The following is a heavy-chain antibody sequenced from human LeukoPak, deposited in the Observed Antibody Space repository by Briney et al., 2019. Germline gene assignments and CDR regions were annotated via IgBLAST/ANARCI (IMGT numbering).Heavy chain of an antibody. D-gene: IGHD5-24*01. Sequence: EASVKVSCKASGYTFTGYYMNWVRQAPGQGLEWMGRINPNTGGTNYARNFQGSVTMTRDTSITTVYMELSRLRSDDTAVYYCARVGDGLNDGFDIWGQGTMVTVSS. CDR2: INPNTGGT. J-gene: IGHJ3*02. V-gene: IGHV1-2*06. CDR3: ARVGDGLNDGFDI. CDR1: GYTFTGYY.